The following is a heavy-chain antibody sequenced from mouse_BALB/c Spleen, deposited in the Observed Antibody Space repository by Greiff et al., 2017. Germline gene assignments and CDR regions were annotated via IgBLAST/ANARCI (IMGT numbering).Heavy chain of an antibody. D-gene: IGHD2-4*01. CDR3: ALIYYDYDWFAY. J-gene: IGHJ3*01. CDR1: GYTFTSYW. V-gene: IGHV1-87*01. Sequence: VQLQQSGAELARPGASVKLSCKASGYTFTSYWMQWVKQRPGQGLEWIGAIYPGDGDTRYTQKFKGKATLTADKSSSTAYMQLSSLASEDSAVYYCALIYYDYDWFAYWGQGTLVTVSA. CDR2: IYPGDGDT.